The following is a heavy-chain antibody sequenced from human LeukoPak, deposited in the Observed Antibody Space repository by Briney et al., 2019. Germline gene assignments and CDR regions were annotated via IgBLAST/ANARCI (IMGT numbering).Heavy chain of an antibody. Sequence: GGSLRLSCAASGFTFGSYGMHWVRQAPGKGLEWVALISYDGTKKHYADSVKGRFTISRDNSKNTLYLQMNSLRAEDTAVYYCARKGYGDYEIDYWGQGTLVTVSS. CDR3: ARKGYGDYEIDY. CDR1: GFTFGSYG. V-gene: IGHV3-30*19. D-gene: IGHD4-17*01. CDR2: ISYDGTKK. J-gene: IGHJ4*02.